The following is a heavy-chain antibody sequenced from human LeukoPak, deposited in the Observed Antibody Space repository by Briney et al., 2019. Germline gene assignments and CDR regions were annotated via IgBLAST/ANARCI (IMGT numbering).Heavy chain of an antibody. CDR2: ISSSSSYI. V-gene: IGHV3-21*01. CDR3: ARDLGSIVATILDYCYGMDV. Sequence: GGSLRLSCAASGFTFSSYSMNWVRQAPGKGLEWVSSISSSSSYIYYADSVKGRFTISRDNAKNSLYLQMNSLRAEDTAVYYCARDLGSIVATILDYCYGMDVWGQGTTVTVSS. D-gene: IGHD5-12*01. J-gene: IGHJ6*02. CDR1: GFTFSSYS.